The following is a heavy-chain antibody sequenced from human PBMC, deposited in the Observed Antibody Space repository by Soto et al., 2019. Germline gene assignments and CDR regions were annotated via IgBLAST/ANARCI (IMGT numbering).Heavy chain of an antibody. D-gene: IGHD4-4*01. CDR1: GYTFTNYY. CDR3: ARGEEGNRFDY. CDR2: IHPNGGNT. J-gene: IGHJ4*02. Sequence: QVQLVQSGAEVKKPGASVKVSCKASGYTFTNYYIHWVRQAPGQGLEWLGIIHPNGGNTNYEQKFQGRVTMTRDTSTSTVYMERSSLRFEDTAVYYCARGEEGNRFDYWGQGTLVTVSS. V-gene: IGHV1-46*01.